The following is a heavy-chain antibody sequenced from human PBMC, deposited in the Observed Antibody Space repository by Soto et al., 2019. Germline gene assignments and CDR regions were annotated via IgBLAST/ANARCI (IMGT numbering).Heavy chain of an antibody. V-gene: IGHV4-31*03. Sequence: QVQLQESGPGLVKPSQTLSLTCTVSGGSISSGGDYWSWIRQHPGKGLEWIGYIYYSGSTYYNPSLQSRVTISVDTSKNQFSLKLSSVPAADTAVYYCARVREGSGWKVFDYWGQGTLVTVSS. CDR3: ARVREGSGWKVFDY. CDR2: IYYSGST. D-gene: IGHD6-19*01. J-gene: IGHJ4*02. CDR1: GGSISSGGDY.